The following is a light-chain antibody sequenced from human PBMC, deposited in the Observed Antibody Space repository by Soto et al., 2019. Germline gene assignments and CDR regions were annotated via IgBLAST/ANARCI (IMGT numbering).Light chain of an antibody. CDR1: QSVSSN. CDR3: QQHGSSPPIT. V-gene: IGKV3-15*01. J-gene: IGKJ5*01. Sequence: EIVMTQSPATLSVSPGERATLSCRASQSVSSNLAWFQQKPGQAPRLLIYGAFNRATGIPARFSGSGSGTEFALTISSLQSEDFAVYYCQQHGSSPPITFGQGTRLEIK. CDR2: GAF.